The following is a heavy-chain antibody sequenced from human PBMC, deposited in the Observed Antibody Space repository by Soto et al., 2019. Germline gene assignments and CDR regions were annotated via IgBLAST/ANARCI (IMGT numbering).Heavy chain of an antibody. CDR1: GFTFSSYN. Sequence: EVQLVESGGGLVQPGGSLRLSCAASGFTFSSYNMNWVRQAPGKGLEWVSYISSSSSTIYYADSVNGRFTISRDNAKNSLYLQMNSLRAEDTAVYYCARDQVRYSSGWYLPDYWGQGTLVTVSS. J-gene: IGHJ4*02. D-gene: IGHD6-19*01. CDR2: ISSSSSTI. V-gene: IGHV3-48*01. CDR3: ARDQVRYSSGWYLPDY.